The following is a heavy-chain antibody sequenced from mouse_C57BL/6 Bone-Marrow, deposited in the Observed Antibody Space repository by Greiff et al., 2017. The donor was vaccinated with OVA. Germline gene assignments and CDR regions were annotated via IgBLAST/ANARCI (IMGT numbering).Heavy chain of an antibody. Sequence: QVQLQQSGAELVRPGASVKLSCKASGYTFTDYYINWVKQRPGQGLEWIARIYPGSGNTYYNEKFKGKGTLTAEKSSSTAYMQLSSLTSEDSAVYFCARRNKLGLDYWGQGTTLTVSS. V-gene: IGHV1-76*01. CDR2: IYPGSGNT. D-gene: IGHD4-1*01. CDR3: ARRNKLGLDY. CDR1: GYTFTDYY. J-gene: IGHJ2*01.